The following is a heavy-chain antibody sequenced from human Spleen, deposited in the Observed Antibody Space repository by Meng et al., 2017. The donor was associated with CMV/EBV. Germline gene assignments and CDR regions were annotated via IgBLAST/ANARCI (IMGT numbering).Heavy chain of an antibody. CDR2: IYIGAGNT. Sequence: GESLKISCAASGFTFSSYEMNWVRQAPGKGLEWVAVIYIGAGNTYYADSVKGRFTISRDNSNNTLYLQMDRLRADDTAVYFCAKDSRGWSYYLDSWGQGTLVTVSS. D-gene: IGHD3-22*01. CDR3: AKDSRGWSYYLDS. CDR1: GFTFSSYE. V-gene: IGHV3-23*03. J-gene: IGHJ4*02.